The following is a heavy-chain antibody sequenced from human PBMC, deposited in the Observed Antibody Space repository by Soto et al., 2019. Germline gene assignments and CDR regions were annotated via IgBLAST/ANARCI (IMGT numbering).Heavy chain of an antibody. CDR2: IYYSGST. V-gene: IGHV4-31*03. Sequence: PSETLSLTCTVSGGSISSGGYYWSWIRQHPGKGLEWIGYIYYSGSTYYNPSLKSRVTISVDTSKNQFSLKLSSVTAADTAVYYCARGSRIAAALNWFDPWGQGTLVTVSS. CDR3: ARGSRIAAALNWFDP. CDR1: GGSISSGGYY. J-gene: IGHJ5*02. D-gene: IGHD6-13*01.